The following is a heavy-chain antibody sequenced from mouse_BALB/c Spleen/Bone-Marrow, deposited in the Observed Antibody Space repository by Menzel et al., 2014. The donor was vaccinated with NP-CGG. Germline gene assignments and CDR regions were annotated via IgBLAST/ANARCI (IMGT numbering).Heavy chain of an antibody. CDR1: GYSFTGYY. CDR3: ARNFDS. J-gene: IGHJ2*01. Sequence: LVRTGASVKISCKASGYSFTGYYIHWVRQSHGKSLGWIGYISSYNDATNYNQKFKGKATFTLDTSSSAAYMQFNSLTSEGSAVYYCARNFDSWGQGTTLTVSS. CDR2: ISSYNDAT. V-gene: IGHV1S34*01.